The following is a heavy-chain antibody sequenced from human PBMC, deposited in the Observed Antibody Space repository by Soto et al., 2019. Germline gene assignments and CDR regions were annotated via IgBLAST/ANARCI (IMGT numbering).Heavy chain of an antibody. CDR1: GFTFSNAW. CDR2: IKSKTDGGTT. Sequence: GSLLLACSASGFTFSNAWMSWVRQAPGKGLEWVGRIKSKTDGGTTDYAAPVKGRFTISRDDSKNTLYLQMNSLKTEDTAVYSCTTDIVVVPAATPVWGQGTTVTVYS. V-gene: IGHV3-15*01. D-gene: IGHD2-2*01. CDR3: TTDIVVVPAATPV. J-gene: IGHJ6*02.